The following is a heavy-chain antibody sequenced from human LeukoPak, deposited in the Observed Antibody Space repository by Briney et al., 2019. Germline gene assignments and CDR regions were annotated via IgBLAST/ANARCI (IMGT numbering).Heavy chain of an antibody. Sequence: GGSLRLSCAASGFTFSSYWMSWVRQAPGKGLEWVANIKQDGSEKYYVDSVEGRFTISRDNAKNSLYLQMNSLRAEDTAVYYCARGLTTCHQPTSYYDFWSGYRHNYYYYYMDVWGKGTTVTVSS. V-gene: IGHV3-7*01. CDR1: GFTFSSYW. D-gene: IGHD3-3*01. CDR3: ARGLTTCHQPTSYYDFWSGYRHNYYYYYMDV. CDR2: IKQDGSEK. J-gene: IGHJ6*03.